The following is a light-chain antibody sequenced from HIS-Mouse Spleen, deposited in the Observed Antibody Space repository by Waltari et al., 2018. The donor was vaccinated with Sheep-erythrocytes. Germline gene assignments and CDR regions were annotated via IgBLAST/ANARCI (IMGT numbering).Light chain of an antibody. V-gene: IGLV2-11*01. CDR1: SSDVGGYNY. Sequence: QSALTQPRSVSGSPGQSVTISCTGTSSDVGGYNYVPWYQTHPGKAPKLMIYDVSKRTLGVPDRFSGSKSGNTASLTISGLQAEDEADYYCCSYAGSYNHVFATGTKVTVL. CDR3: CSYAGSYNHV. CDR2: DVS. J-gene: IGLJ1*01.